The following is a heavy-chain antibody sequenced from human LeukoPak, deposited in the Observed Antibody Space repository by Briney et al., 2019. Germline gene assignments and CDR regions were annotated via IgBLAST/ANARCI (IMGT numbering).Heavy chain of an antibody. Sequence: SGGSLRLSCAASGFTFSAHSMNWVRQAPGKGLEWVASISSRSSYIYYGGSVKGRITVSRDNARNSVYLQMNSLRVEDTAVYYCVRRAVSGEEALDFDYWGQGTLVTVSS. D-gene: IGHD6-19*01. CDR1: GFTFSAHS. CDR3: VRRAVSGEEALDFDY. V-gene: IGHV3-21*01. CDR2: ISSRSSYI. J-gene: IGHJ4*02.